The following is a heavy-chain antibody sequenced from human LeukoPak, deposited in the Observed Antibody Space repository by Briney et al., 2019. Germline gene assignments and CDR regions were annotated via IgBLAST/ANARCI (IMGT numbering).Heavy chain of an antibody. D-gene: IGHD3-22*01. V-gene: IGHV3-66*02. CDR2: IYSGGST. J-gene: IGHJ4*02. CDR1: GFTFSSNY. CDR3: ARDYYDSSGAGSL. Sequence: GGSLRLSCATSGFTFSSNYMSWVRQAPGKGLEWVSVIYSGGSTYYSDSVKGRFTISRDNSKNTLYLQMNSLRAEDTAVYYCARDYYDSSGAGSLWGQGTLVTVSS.